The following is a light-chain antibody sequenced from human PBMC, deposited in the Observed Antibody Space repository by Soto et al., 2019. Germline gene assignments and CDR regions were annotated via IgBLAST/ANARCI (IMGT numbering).Light chain of an antibody. CDR2: EVS. V-gene: IGLV2-14*01. J-gene: IGLJ1*01. CDR3: SSYTSSSTLYV. Sequence: QSALTQPASVSGSPGQSITISCTGTSSDVGGYNYVSWYQQHPGKAPKLMLYEVSNRPSGVSNRFSGSKSGNTASLTISGLQDEDEADYYCSSYTSSSTLYVFGTGTKLTV. CDR1: SSDVGGYNY.